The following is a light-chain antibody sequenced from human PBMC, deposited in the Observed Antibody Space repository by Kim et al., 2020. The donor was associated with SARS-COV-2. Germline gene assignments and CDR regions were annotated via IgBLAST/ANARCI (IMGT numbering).Light chain of an antibody. J-gene: IGLJ1*01. CDR1: SSDVGGYNY. Sequence: QSALTQPASVSGSPGQSITISCTGTSSDVGGYNYVSWYQQHPGKAPKLMFYDVSKRPSGVSNRFSGSKSGNTASLTISGLQAEDEADYYCNSYTSSSTYVFGTGTKVTVL. CDR2: DVS. V-gene: IGLV2-14*01. CDR3: NSYTSSSTYV.